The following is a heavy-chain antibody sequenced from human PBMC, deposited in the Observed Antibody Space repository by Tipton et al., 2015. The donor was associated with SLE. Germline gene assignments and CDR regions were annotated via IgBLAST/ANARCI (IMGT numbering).Heavy chain of an antibody. CDR3: ARGGRAPLRSSWSNAFDI. Sequence: TLSLTCTVSGGSFSGYYWSWIRQPPGKGLEWIGEINHSGSTNYNPSLKSRVTISVDTSKNQFSLKLSSVTAADTAVYYCARGGRAPLRSSWSNAFDIWGQGTMVTVSS. J-gene: IGHJ3*02. CDR2: INHSGST. V-gene: IGHV4-34*01. D-gene: IGHD6-13*01. CDR1: GGSFSGYY.